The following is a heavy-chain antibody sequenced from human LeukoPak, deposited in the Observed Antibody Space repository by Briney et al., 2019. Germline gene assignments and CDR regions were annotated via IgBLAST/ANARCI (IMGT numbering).Heavy chain of an antibody. CDR1: GYTFTSYG. J-gene: IGHJ4*02. Sequence: EASVKVSCKASGYTFTSYGISWVRQAPGQGLEWMGWISAYNGNTNYAQKLQGRVTMTRDTSISTAYMELSRLRSDDTAVYYCARGISGSYYVFDYWGQGTLVTVSS. CDR2: ISAYNGNT. CDR3: ARGISGSYYVFDY. D-gene: IGHD1-26*01. V-gene: IGHV1-18*01.